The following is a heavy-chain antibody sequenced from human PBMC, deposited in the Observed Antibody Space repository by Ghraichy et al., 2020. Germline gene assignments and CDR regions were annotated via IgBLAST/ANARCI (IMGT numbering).Heavy chain of an antibody. CDR2: ISSTSNTI. D-gene: IGHD6-13*01. CDR3: ARDTSSWYLDY. Sequence: GGSLRLSCEDSGFTFSKFGMNWVRQAPGKGLEWLSYISSTSNTIYYADSVKGRFTISRDNAKSSLYLQMNSLRAEDMAVYYCARDTSSWYLDYWGQGTLATVSS. CDR1: GFTFSKFG. J-gene: IGHJ4*02. V-gene: IGHV3-48*01.